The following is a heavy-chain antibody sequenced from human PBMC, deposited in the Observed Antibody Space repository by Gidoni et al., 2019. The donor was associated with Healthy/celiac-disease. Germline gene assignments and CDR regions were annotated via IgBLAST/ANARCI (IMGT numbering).Heavy chain of an antibody. Sequence: EVQLLESGGGLVQPGGSLRLPCEASGFPFRSLAMSWVRQAPGPGLEWVSAISGSGVSTYYADSVKGRFTISRDNSKNTLYLQMNSLRAEDTAVYYCAKEGNYGDYEEKPTWFDPWGQGTLVTVSS. D-gene: IGHD4-17*01. CDR3: AKEGNYGDYEEKPTWFDP. J-gene: IGHJ5*02. CDR2: ISGSGVST. V-gene: IGHV3-23*01. CDR1: GFPFRSLA.